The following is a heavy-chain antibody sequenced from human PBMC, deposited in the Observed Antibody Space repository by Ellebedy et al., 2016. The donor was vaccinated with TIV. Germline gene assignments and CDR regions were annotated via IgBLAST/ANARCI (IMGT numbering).Heavy chain of an antibody. Sequence: PGGSLRLSCAASGFTFRSYGMHWVRHAPGQGLEWVANINQDGRTTNYVDSVKGRFTISRDNAKNSLYLQMNSLRDEDTAVYYCARGGGERLRNALDLWGQGTMVTVSS. D-gene: IGHD4-17*01. CDR3: ARGGGERLRNALDL. J-gene: IGHJ3*01. CDR1: GFTFRSYG. V-gene: IGHV3-7*01. CDR2: INQDGRTT.